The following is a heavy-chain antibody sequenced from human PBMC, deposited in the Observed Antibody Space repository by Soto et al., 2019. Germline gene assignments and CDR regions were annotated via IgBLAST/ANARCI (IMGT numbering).Heavy chain of an antibody. CDR3: ASIAAAGNLFSEWQCPTCGMDV. J-gene: IGHJ6*02. D-gene: IGHD6-13*01. CDR2: IYYSGST. Sequence: SETLSLTCTVSGGSISSYYWSWIRQPPGKGLEWIGYIYYSGSTNYNPSLKSRVTISVDTSKNQFSLKLSSVTAADTAVYYCASIAAAGNLFSEWQCPTCGMDVWDQGTTVTVSS. CDR1: GGSISSYY. V-gene: IGHV4-59*01.